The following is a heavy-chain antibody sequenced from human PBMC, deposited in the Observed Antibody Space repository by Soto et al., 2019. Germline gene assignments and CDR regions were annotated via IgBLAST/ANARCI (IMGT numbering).Heavy chain of an antibody. Sequence: QVQLVESGGGVVQPGTSLRLSCAASGFTLSRNGMHWVRQAPGKGLEWVAILWNDGNTKYYADSVQGRFDISRDSSKNTLYLQMNSLRVEDTAVYYCERDSGARGYDSWGQGTMVTVSS. J-gene: IGHJ4*02. D-gene: IGHD3-22*01. V-gene: IGHV3-33*01. CDR2: LWNDGNTK. CDR1: GFTLSRNG. CDR3: ERDSGARGYDS.